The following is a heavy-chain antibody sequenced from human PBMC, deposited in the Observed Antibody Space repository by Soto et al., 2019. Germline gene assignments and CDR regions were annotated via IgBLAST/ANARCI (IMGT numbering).Heavy chain of an antibody. Sequence: ASVKVSCKVSGYTLNELSMHWVRQAPGKGLEWMGGFDPEDGETIYAQKFQGRVTMTEDTSTDTAYMELSSLRSEDTAVYYCATPDSSGWAFDYWGQGTLVTVSS. J-gene: IGHJ4*02. CDR1: GYTLNELS. CDR2: FDPEDGET. V-gene: IGHV1-24*01. D-gene: IGHD6-19*01. CDR3: ATPDSSGWAFDY.